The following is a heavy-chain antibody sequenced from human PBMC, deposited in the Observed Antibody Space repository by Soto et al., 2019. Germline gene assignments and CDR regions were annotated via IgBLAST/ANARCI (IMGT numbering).Heavy chain of an antibody. CDR2: ISDDGSNK. CDR1: GFTFSSYG. J-gene: IGHJ4*02. CDR3: TKGRYFDLLHYYFDY. V-gene: IGHV3-30*18. D-gene: IGHD3-9*01. Sequence: PGWSLRLSCAASGFTFSSYGMHWVRQAPGKGLEWVAVISDDGSNKYYIDSVKGRFTISRDNSNNTLYLQMNSLRAEDTAVYYCTKGRYFDLLHYYFDYWGQGTLVTVSS.